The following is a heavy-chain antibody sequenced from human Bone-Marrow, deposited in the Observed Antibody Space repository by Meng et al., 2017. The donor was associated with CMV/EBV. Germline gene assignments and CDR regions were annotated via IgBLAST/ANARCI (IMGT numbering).Heavy chain of an antibody. J-gene: IGHJ4*02. CDR3: ARVDWYGGNSRVPFDY. V-gene: IGHV3-33*01. CDR2: IWYDGSNK. CDR1: GFTFSSYG. D-gene: IGHD4-23*01. Sequence: GESLKISCAASGFTFSSYGMHWVRQAPGKGLEWVAVIWYDGSNKYYADSVKGRFTISRDNAKNSLYLQMNSLRAEDTAVYYCARVDWYGGNSRVPFDYWGQGTLVTVSS.